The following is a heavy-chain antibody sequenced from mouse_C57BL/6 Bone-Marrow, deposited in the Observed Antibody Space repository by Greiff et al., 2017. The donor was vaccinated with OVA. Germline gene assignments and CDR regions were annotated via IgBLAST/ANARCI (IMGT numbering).Heavy chain of an antibody. D-gene: IGHD2-3*01. J-gene: IGHJ3*01. V-gene: IGHV5-9*01. CDR3: ARHGRDGYYSAWFAY. CDR2: ISGGGGNT. CDR1: GFTFSSYT. Sequence: EVKVVESGGGLVKPGGSLKLSCAASGFTFSSYTMSWVRQTPEKRLEWVATISGGGGNTYYPDSVKGRFTISRDNAKNTLYLQMSSLRSEDTALYYCARHGRDGYYSAWFAYWGQGTLVTVSA.